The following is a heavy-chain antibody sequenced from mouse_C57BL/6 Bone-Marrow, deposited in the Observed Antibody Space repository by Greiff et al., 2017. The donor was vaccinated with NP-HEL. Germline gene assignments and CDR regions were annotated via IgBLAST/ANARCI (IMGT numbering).Heavy chain of an antibody. CDR2: ISYSGST. J-gene: IGHJ1*03. Sequence: EVKLQESGPGMVKPSQSLSLTCTVTGYSITSGYDWHWIRHFPGNKLEWMGYISYSGSTNYNPSLKSRISITHDTSKNHFFLKLNSVTTEDTATYYCARGGYGSSLYWYFDVWGTGTTVTVSS. D-gene: IGHD1-1*01. CDR1: GYSITSGYD. V-gene: IGHV3-1*01. CDR3: ARGGYGSSLYWYFDV.